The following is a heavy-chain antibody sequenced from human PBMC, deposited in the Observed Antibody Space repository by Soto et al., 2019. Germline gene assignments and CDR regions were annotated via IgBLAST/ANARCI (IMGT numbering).Heavy chain of an antibody. D-gene: IGHD3-3*01. Sequence: PGGSLRLSCAASGFTFSDYYMSWIRQAPGKGLEWVSYISSSGSTIYYADSVKGRFTISRDNAKNSLYLQMNSLRAEDTAVYYCARLNKYYDFWSGYHSYYMDVWGKGTTVTVSS. CDR1: GFTFSDYY. V-gene: IGHV3-11*01. CDR3: ARLNKYYDFWSGYHSYYMDV. J-gene: IGHJ6*03. CDR2: ISSSGSTI.